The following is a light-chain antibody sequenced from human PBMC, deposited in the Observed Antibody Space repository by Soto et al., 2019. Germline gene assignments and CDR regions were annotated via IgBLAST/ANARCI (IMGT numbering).Light chain of an antibody. J-gene: IGKJ2*02. CDR3: MQALQSPRT. CDR2: LGS. V-gene: IGKV2-28*01. Sequence: DVVMTQSPLSLHVPPGEPASISCRSSQPLLHSNGFNYLDWYLQRPDQSPQLLIFLGSTRASGVPDGFSGSGSGTDFTLKIIRVEAEDVGVYYCMQALQSPRTFGQGTNLEIK. CDR1: QPLLHSNGFNY.